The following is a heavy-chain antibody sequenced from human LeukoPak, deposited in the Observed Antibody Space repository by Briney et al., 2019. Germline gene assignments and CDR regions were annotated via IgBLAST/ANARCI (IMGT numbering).Heavy chain of an antibody. D-gene: IGHD5-24*01. CDR3: ATLRDGYEFDY. CDR1: GGSINSDY. V-gene: IGHV4-59*01. J-gene: IGHJ4*02. CDR2: IYNSGTT. Sequence: SETLSLTCTVSGGSINSDYWSWIRHPPEKGLEWIGYIYNSGTTNYNPSLKSRVTISVDTSKNQFSLKLTSVTAADTAMYYCATLRDGYEFDYWGQGTLVTVSS.